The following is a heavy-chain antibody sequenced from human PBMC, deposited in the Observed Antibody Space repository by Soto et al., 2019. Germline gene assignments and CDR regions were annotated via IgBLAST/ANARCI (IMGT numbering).Heavy chain of an antibody. D-gene: IGHD6-19*01. J-gene: IGHJ3*02. V-gene: IGHV3-9*01. Sequence: GGSLRLSCAASGFTFDDYAMHWVRQAPGKGLEWVSGISWNSGSIGYADSVKGRFTISRDNAKNSLYLQMNSLRAEDTALYYCAKGTQWLAHGGDAFDIWGQGTMVTVSS. CDR2: ISWNSGSI. CDR3: AKGTQWLAHGGDAFDI. CDR1: GFTFDDYA.